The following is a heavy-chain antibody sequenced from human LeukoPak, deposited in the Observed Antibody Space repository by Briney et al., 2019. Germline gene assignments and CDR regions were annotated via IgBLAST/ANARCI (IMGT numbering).Heavy chain of an antibody. Sequence: SETLSLTCSVSGGSIGSYYWSWIRQPPGKGLESIGYINYSGTTNYNPSLKSRVSTSIDTSKNQFSLKLSSVTAADTAVYYCARGTMMVGPWGQGTQVTVSS. J-gene: IGHJ5*02. CDR2: INYSGTT. V-gene: IGHV4-59*01. D-gene: IGHD3-22*01. CDR3: ARGTMMVGP. CDR1: GGSIGSYY.